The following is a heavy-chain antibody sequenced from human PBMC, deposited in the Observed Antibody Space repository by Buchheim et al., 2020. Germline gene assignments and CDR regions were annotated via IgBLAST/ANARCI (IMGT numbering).Heavy chain of an antibody. D-gene: IGHD3-9*01. CDR3: AKKTGTDS. CDR2: ISESGDRT. V-gene: IGHV3-23*01. Sequence: EVHLLESGGGLVQPGGSLRLSCAASGFTFSDYYMSWVRQAPGKGLEWVSSISESGDRTIYADSVKGRFTISRDNSKNTLDLQMNSLRVEDTAVYYCAKKTGTDSWGQGT. J-gene: IGHJ4*02. CDR1: GFTFSDYY.